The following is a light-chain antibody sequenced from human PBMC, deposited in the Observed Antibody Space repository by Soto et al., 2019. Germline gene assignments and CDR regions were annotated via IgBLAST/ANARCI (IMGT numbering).Light chain of an antibody. Sequence: QSALTQPASVSGSPGQSITISCTGTSGDVGGYNYVSWYQQHPGKAPKLMIYDVSNRPSGVSNRFSGSKSGNTASQTISGLQAEDEADYYCSSYTSSSTLAFGGGTKLTVL. CDR2: DVS. CDR3: SSYTSSSTLA. CDR1: SGDVGGYNY. J-gene: IGLJ2*01. V-gene: IGLV2-14*01.